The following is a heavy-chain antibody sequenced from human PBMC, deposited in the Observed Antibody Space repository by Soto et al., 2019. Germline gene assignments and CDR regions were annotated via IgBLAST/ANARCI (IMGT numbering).Heavy chain of an antibody. CDR1: VGSISSSSYY. CDR3: ARRPLRGSYGSGAGGWFDP. D-gene: IGHD3-10*01. V-gene: IGHV4-39*01. CDR2: IYYSGST. Sequence: SETLSLTCTVSVGSISSSSYYWGWIRQPPGKGLEWIGSIYYSGSTYYNPSLKSRVTISVDTSKNQFSLKLSSVTAADTAVYYCARRPLRGSYGSGAGGWFDPWGQGTLVTVSS. J-gene: IGHJ5*02.